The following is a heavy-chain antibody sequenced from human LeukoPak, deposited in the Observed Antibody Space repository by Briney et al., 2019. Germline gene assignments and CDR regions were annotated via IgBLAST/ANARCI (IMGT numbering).Heavy chain of an antibody. J-gene: IGHJ4*02. CDR2: ISTSGSTI. V-gene: IGHV3-48*03. Sequence: GGSLRLSCAASGFTFSSYEMNWVRQAPGKGLEGVSYISTSGSTIYYADSVKGRFTISRDNSKNTLYLQMNSLGAEDTAVYYCAREESCISIFGVVIFWGQGTLVTVSS. CDR3: AREESCISIFGVVIF. D-gene: IGHD3-3*01. CDR1: GFTFSSYE.